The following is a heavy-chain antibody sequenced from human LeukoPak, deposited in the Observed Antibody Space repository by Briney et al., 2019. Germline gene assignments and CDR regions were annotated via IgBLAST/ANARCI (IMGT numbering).Heavy chain of an antibody. V-gene: IGHV4-30-4*01. CDR3: ARWGTMVRGVHRAHFDY. J-gene: IGHJ4*02. CDR1: GGSISSGDYY. D-gene: IGHD3-10*01. Sequence: PSQTLSLTCTVSGGSISSGDYYWGWIRQPPGKGLEWIVYIYYSGSTYYNPSLKSRVTISVDTSKNQFSLKLSSVTAADTAVYYCARWGTMVRGVHRAHFDYWGQGTLVTVSS. CDR2: IYYSGST.